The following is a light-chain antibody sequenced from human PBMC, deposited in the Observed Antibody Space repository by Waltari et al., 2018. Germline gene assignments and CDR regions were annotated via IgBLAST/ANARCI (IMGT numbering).Light chain of an antibody. CDR3: QSYDSSLSGPVV. CDR1: SSNIGAGYD. Sequence: QSVLTQPPSVSGAPGQRVTISCTGSSSNIGAGYDVHWYQQLPGTAPKLLLYGTRNRPSGVPDRFSGSKSGTSASLAITGLQAEDEADYYCQSYDSSLSGPVVFGGGTKLTVL. J-gene: IGLJ2*01. CDR2: GTR. V-gene: IGLV1-40*01.